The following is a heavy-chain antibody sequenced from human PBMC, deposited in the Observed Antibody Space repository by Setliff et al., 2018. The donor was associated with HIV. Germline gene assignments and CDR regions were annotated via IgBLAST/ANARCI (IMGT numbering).Heavy chain of an antibody. V-gene: IGHV4-39*01. CDR2: IYSSGDS. CDR3: ARHYNVNYYVRKDFDY. CDR1: AGSIRSSTYY. D-gene: IGHD1-26*01. Sequence: SETLSLTCTVSAGSIRSSTYYWAWIRQPPGKGLEWIGTIYSSGDSFYDPSLKSRVTTSIDSSKNQFSLKLSSVTAADTAVYYCARHYNVNYYVRKDFDYWGQGILVTVSS. J-gene: IGHJ4*02.